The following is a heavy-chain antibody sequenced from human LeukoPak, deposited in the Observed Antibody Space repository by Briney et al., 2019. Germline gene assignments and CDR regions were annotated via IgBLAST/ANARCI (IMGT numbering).Heavy chain of an antibody. CDR1: GFTFSSYW. CDR2: INSDGSST. D-gene: IGHD3-16*02. J-gene: IGHJ6*02. V-gene: IGHV3-74*01. CDR3: ARGLVGYGMDV. Sequence: GGSLRLSCAASGFTFSSYWMHWVRQAPGKGLVCVSRINSDGSSTSYADSVKGRFTISRDNAKNTLYLQMNSLRAEDTAVYYCARGLVGYGMDVWGQGTTVTVSS.